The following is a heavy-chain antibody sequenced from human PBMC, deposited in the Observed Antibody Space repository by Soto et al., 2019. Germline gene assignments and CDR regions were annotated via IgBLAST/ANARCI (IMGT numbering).Heavy chain of an antibody. CDR2: IWYDGSDK. CDR1: GFTFSSYG. V-gene: IGHV3-33*01. J-gene: IGHJ3*02. Sequence: QVQLVESGGGVVQPGRSLRLSCAASGFTFSSYGMHWVRQAPGKGLEWVAVIWYDGSDKYYADSVKGRFTISRDNSKNTLYLQMNSLRAEDKAVFYCARDNGDDGARAFDIWGQGTMVTVSS. D-gene: IGHD4-17*01. CDR3: ARDNGDDGARAFDI.